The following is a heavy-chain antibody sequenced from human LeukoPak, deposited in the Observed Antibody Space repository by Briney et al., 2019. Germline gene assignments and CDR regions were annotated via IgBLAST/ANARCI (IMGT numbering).Heavy chain of an antibody. Sequence: GGSLRLSCAASGFTFSSFAMSWVRQAPGKGLEYVSAISSNGGGTYYANSVKGRFTISRDNSKNTLYLQVGSLRVEDMGVYYCARITEGYSYGGYFDYWGQGTLDTVSS. CDR1: GFTFSSFA. J-gene: IGHJ4*02. CDR3: ARITEGYSYGGYFDY. V-gene: IGHV3-64*01. D-gene: IGHD5-18*01. CDR2: ISSNGGGT.